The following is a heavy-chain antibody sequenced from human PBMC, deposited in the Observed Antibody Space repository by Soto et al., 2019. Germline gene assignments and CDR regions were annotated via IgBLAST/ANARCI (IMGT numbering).Heavy chain of an antibody. CDR3: ARDPRYSSGWPNY. CDR2: ISYDGSNK. J-gene: IGHJ4*02. D-gene: IGHD6-19*01. Sequence: PGGSLRLSCAASGFTFSSYAMHWVRQAPGKGLEWVAIISYDGSNKYYADSVKGRFTISRDNSKNTLYLQMSSLRSEDTAVFYCARDPRYSSGWPNYWGQGTLVTVSS. V-gene: IGHV3-30-3*01. CDR1: GFTFSSYA.